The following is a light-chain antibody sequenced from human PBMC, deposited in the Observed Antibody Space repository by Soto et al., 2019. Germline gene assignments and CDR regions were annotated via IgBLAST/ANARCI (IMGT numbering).Light chain of an antibody. J-gene: IGKJ1*01. CDR1: QSVSSN. Sequence: EIVMTQSPATLSVSPGERATLSCRASQSVSSNLAWYQQKPGQAPRLLIYGASTRATGIPARFSGSGSGTEFTITISSLQSEDFAVYYCQHYNDGPPWTFGQGTKVEIK. V-gene: IGKV3-15*01. CDR3: QHYNDGPPWT. CDR2: GAS.